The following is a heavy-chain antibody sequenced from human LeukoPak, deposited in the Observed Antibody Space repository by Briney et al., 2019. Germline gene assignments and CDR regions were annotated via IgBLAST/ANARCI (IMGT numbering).Heavy chain of an antibody. CDR2: ISSNGDST. CDR1: GFTFSSYA. V-gene: IGHV3-64*01. J-gene: IGHJ4*02. D-gene: IGHD2-15*01. Sequence: GGSLTLSCADSGFTFSSYAMHWVRQAPAKGLEYVSAISSNGDSTFYASSVKGRSTISRDNSKHTLYLQMGSLRAEDMAVYYCARGPCSGGSCYLGDWGQGTLVTVSS. CDR3: ARGPCSGGSCYLGD.